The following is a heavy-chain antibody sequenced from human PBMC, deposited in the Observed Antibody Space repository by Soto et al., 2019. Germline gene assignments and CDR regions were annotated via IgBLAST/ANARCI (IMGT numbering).Heavy chain of an antibody. Sequence: PSETLSLTCAVYGGYFSCYDLSWIRQPPGKGLEWIGEINHSGSTNYNPSLKSRVTISVDTSKNQFSLKLSSVTAADTAVYYCARGERAVSRIAAAGRSYGMDVWGQGTTVTVSS. CDR2: INHSGST. CDR3: ARGERAVSRIAAAGRSYGMDV. V-gene: IGHV4-34*01. J-gene: IGHJ6*02. CDR1: GGYFSCYD. D-gene: IGHD6-13*01.